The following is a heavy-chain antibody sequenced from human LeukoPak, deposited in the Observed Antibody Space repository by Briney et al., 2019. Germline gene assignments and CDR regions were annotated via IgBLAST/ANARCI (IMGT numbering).Heavy chain of an antibody. CDR3: ARVGNSGAFDI. Sequence: PGGSLRLSCAASGFTLSDYSMHWIRQAPGKGLEYVSAISRSGDHTYYANSVKGRFTISRDNSKSTLYLQMGSLRAGDMALYYCARVGNSGAFDIWGQETTVTVSS. D-gene: IGHD3-10*01. CDR2: ISRSGDHT. V-gene: IGHV3-64*01. J-gene: IGHJ3*02. CDR1: GFTLSDYS.